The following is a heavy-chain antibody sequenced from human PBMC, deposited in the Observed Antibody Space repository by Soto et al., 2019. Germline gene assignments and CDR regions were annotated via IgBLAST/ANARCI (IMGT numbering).Heavy chain of an antibody. CDR3: ASGGLTITGPGPTFDY. CDR1: GYTFTGYY. J-gene: IGHJ4*02. Sequence: ASVKVSCKASGYTFTGYYMHWVRQAPGQGLEWMGWINPNSGGTNYAQKFQGWVTMTRDTSISTACMELSRLRSDDTAVYYCASGGLTITGPGPTFDYWGQGTLVTVSS. D-gene: IGHD3-10*01. V-gene: IGHV1-2*04. CDR2: INPNSGGT.